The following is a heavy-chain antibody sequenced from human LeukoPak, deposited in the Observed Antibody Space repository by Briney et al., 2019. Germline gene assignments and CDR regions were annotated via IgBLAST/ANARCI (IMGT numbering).Heavy chain of an antibody. CDR1: GFTFSSYA. V-gene: IGHV3-30-3*01. CDR2: ISYDGSNK. CDR3: ARDPGY. J-gene: IGHJ4*02. Sequence: GGSLRLSCAASGFTFSSYAMHWVRQAPGKGLEWVAVISYDGSNKYYADSVKGRFTISRANSKNTLYLQMNSLRAEDTAVYYCARDPGYWGQGTLVTVSS.